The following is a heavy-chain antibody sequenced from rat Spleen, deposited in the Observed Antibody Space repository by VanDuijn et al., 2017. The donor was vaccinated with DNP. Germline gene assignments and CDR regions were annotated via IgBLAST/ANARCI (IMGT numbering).Heavy chain of an antibody. Sequence: EVQLVESGGDLVQPGRSLKLSCVASGFTFNNYWMTWIRQVPGKGLDWVASITSRGGTTYYPDSVKGRFTISRDNAKNTLYLQMNSLRSEETATYYCASLTTEGIVSGDWFAYWGQGTLVTVSS. V-gene: IGHV5-31*01. CDR3: ASLTTEGIVSGDWFAY. J-gene: IGHJ3*01. D-gene: IGHD1-11*01. CDR2: ITSRGGTT. CDR1: GFTFNNYW.